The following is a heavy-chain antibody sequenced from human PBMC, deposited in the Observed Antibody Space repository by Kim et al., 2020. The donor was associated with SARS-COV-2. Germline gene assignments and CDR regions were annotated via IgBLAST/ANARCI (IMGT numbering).Heavy chain of an antibody. CDR1: GFTFSSYS. CDR3: ARTHHDYGDYVFDY. V-gene: IGHV3-48*02. Sequence: GGSLRLSCAASGFTFSSYSMNWVRQAPGKGLEWVSYISSSSSTIYYADSVKGRFTISRDNAKNSLYLQMNSLRDEDTAVYYCARTHHDYGDYVFDYWGQGTLVTASS. J-gene: IGHJ4*02. CDR2: ISSSSSTI. D-gene: IGHD4-17*01.